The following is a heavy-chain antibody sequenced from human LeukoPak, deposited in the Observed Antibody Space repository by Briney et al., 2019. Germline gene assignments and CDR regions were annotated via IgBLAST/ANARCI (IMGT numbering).Heavy chain of an antibody. CDR2: IYYSGST. Sequence: SETLSLTCTVSGGSISSYYWSWIRQPPGKGLEWIGYIYYSGSTNYNPSLKSRVTISVDTSKNQFSLKLSSVTAADTAVYYCARDNYGDSVWFDPWGQGTLVTISS. J-gene: IGHJ5*02. D-gene: IGHD4-17*01. CDR3: ARDNYGDSVWFDP. CDR1: GGSISSYY. V-gene: IGHV4-59*01.